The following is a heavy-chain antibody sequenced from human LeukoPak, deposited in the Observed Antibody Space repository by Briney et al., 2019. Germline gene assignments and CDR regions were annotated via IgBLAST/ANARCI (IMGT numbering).Heavy chain of an antibody. CDR3: AKELGYCSSTSCSSFDY. D-gene: IGHD2-2*01. Sequence: GRSLRLSCAASGFTFDDYAMHWFRQAPGKGLEWVSGISWNSGSIGYADSVKGRFTISRDNAKNSLYLQMNSLRAEDTALYYCAKELGYCSSTSCSSFDYWGQGTLVTVSS. J-gene: IGHJ4*02. CDR1: GFTFDDYA. V-gene: IGHV3-9*01. CDR2: ISWNSGSI.